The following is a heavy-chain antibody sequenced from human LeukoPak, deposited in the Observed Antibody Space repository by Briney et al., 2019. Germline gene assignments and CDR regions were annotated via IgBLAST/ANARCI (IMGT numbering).Heavy chain of an antibody. CDR3: ARELDPPYYYYGMDV. CDR2: IIPPFVTA. CDR1: GGTFSRYA. D-gene: IGHD3/OR15-3a*01. J-gene: IGHJ6*02. V-gene: IGHV1-69*13. Sequence: SVKVSCKDSGGTFSRYAIGWVRQAPGQGLEWMGGIIPPFVTANFAQKFQGRFTITADASTSTAYMELSSLRSEDTAVYYCARELDPPYYYYGMDVWGQGTTVTVSS.